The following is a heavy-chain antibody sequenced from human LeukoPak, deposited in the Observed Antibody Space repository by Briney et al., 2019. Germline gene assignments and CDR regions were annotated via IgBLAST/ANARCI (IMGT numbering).Heavy chain of an antibody. CDR3: ARHRIAAAGYNWFDP. J-gene: IGHJ5*02. Sequence: SETLSLTCTVSGGSISSYYWSWTRQPPGKGLEWIGYIYYSGSTNYNPSLKSRVTISVDTSKNQFSLKLSSVTAADTAVYYCARHRIAAAGYNWFDPWGQGTLVTVSS. V-gene: IGHV4-59*08. D-gene: IGHD6-13*01. CDR2: IYYSGST. CDR1: GGSISSYY.